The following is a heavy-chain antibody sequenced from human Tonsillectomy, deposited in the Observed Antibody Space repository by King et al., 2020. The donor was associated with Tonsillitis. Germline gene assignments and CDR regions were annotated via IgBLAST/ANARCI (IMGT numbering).Heavy chain of an antibody. CDR3: ARWSYYDFCVDY. Sequence: QLQLQESGPGLVKPSETLSLTCTVSGGSISNYYWTWIRQTPGKGLEWIGNIYYSGSTNYNPSLKSRVTISVDTSRNQFSLKLSSVTAADTAVYYCARWSYYDFCVDYWGQGTLVTVSS. CDR1: GGSISNYY. D-gene: IGHD3-3*01. CDR2: IYYSGST. J-gene: IGHJ4*02. V-gene: IGHV4-59*01.